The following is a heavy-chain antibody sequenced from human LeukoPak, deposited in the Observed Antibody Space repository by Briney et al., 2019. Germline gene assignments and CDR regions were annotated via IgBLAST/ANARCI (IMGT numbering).Heavy chain of an antibody. D-gene: IGHD4-23*01. V-gene: IGHV3-74*01. CDR1: GFTFSSYW. Sequence: GGSLRLSCAASGFTFSSYWMNRVRQAPGKGLVWVSRIASDGRSTTYADSVKGRFSISRDNAKNTLYLQMNSLRVEDTAVYYCARGRPHGNDYWGQGTLVTVSS. CDR2: IASDGRST. CDR3: ARGRPHGNDY. J-gene: IGHJ4*02.